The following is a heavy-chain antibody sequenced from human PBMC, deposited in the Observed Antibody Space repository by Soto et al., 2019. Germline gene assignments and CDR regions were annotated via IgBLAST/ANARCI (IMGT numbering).Heavy chain of an antibody. J-gene: IGHJ1*01. D-gene: IGHD3-16*02. CDR3: AKRMITFGGVIVIPKYFQH. Sequence: PGGSLRLSCAASGFTFSSYAMSWVRQAPGKGLEWVSAISGSGGSTYYADSVKGRFTISRDNSKNTLYLQMNSLRAEDTAVYYCAKRMITFGGVIVIPKYFQHWGQGTLVTVSS. CDR2: ISGSGGST. CDR1: GFTFSSYA. V-gene: IGHV3-23*01.